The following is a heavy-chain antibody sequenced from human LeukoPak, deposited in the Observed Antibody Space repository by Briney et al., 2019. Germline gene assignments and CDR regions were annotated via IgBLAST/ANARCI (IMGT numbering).Heavy chain of an antibody. J-gene: IGHJ5*02. D-gene: IGHD2-15*01. CDR3: ARDTGQYTPGTPGFTRFDP. Sequence: PSEILSLTCTVSGGSISSANYYWGWIRRPPGKGLEWIGSVYNSGSTYYNPSLKSRVIVSLDTSKNQFSLRLTSVTAADTAVYYCARDTGQYTPGTPGFTRFDPWGQGTLVTVSS. CDR1: GGSISSANYY. V-gene: IGHV4-39*07. CDR2: VYNSGST.